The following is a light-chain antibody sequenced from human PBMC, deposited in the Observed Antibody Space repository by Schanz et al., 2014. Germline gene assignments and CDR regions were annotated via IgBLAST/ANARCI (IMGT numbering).Light chain of an antibody. CDR3: GTWHTSLSAV. CDR1: SSNIGSSY. V-gene: IGLV1-51*01. Sequence: QSALTQPPSVSAAPGQKVTISCSGTSSNIGSSYVSWYQQFPGRAPKLLIYDNSKRPSGIPDRFSGSKSGTSATLGITGLQTGDEAHYYCGTWHTSLSAVFGGGTKLTVL. CDR2: DNS. J-gene: IGLJ2*01.